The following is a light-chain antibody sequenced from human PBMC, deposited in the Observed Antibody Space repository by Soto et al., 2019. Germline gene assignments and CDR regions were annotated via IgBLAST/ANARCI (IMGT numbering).Light chain of an antibody. J-gene: IGKJ2*01. CDR2: DAS. CDR1: QSVSSY. Sequence: EIVLTQSPATLSLSPGERATLSCRASQSVSSYLAWYQQKPGQAPRLLIYDASNRATGIPAGFSGSGSGTAFTLTISSLEPEDFAVYYCQQRSNWPPYTFGQGTKLEIK. CDR3: QQRSNWPPYT. V-gene: IGKV3-11*01.